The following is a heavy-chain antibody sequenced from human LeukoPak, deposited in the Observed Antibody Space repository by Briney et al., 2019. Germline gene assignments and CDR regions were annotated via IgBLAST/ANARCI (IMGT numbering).Heavy chain of an antibody. Sequence: ASMKVSCKASGYSFTGYYIQWVRQAPGQGLEWMGWINPVGDVTKSAQKFQGRVTMTTDKSINTVFMELSGLTSDDPALYYCARGPNHYYYMDFWGEGTTVSVSS. CDR2: INPVGDVT. D-gene: IGHD2-8*01. CDR1: GYSFTGYY. V-gene: IGHV1-2*02. J-gene: IGHJ6*03. CDR3: ARGPNHYYYMDF.